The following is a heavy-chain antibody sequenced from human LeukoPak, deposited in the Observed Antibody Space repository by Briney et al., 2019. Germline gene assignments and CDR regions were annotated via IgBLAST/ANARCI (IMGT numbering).Heavy chain of an antibody. CDR2: IYYSGST. Sequence: SETLSLTCTVAGGSISSGGYYWSWIRQHPGKGLEWIGYIYYSGSTYYNPSLKSRVTISVDTSKNQFSLKLSSVTAADTAVYYCARAGRYYYGSGSYERGVDPWGQGTLVTVPP. V-gene: IGHV4-31*03. J-gene: IGHJ5*02. CDR1: GGSISSGGYY. D-gene: IGHD3-10*01. CDR3: ARAGRYYYGSGSYERGVDP.